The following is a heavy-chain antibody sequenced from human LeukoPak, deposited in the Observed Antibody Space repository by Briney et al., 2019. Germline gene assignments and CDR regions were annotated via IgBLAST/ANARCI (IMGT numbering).Heavy chain of an antibody. J-gene: IGHJ4*02. CDR1: GFPFSDFS. Sequence: GGSLRLSCATSGFPFSDFSMTWVRQAPGKGLEWISTTNSGGTTTYYAESVKGRFTISRDNFKNALYLQMSSLRVEDTAICYCAKQSYARSLGEGGPGTLVTVSP. D-gene: IGHD3-10*02. CDR2: TNSGGTTT. CDR3: AKQSYARSLGE. V-gene: IGHV3-23*01.